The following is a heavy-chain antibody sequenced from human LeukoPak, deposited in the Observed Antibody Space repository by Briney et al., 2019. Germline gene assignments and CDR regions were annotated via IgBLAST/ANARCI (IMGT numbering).Heavy chain of an antibody. CDR3: ARDGGSSWYYYYMDV. J-gene: IGHJ6*03. CDR2: INTDGSST. V-gene: IGHV3-74*01. Sequence: GGSLRLSCAASGFTFSSYWMHWVRQAPGKGLVWVSRINTDGSSTSYADSVKGRFTISRDNAKNTLYLQMNSLRAEDTAVYYCARDGGSSWYYYYMDVWGKGTTVTVSS. CDR1: GFTFSSYW. D-gene: IGHD1-26*01.